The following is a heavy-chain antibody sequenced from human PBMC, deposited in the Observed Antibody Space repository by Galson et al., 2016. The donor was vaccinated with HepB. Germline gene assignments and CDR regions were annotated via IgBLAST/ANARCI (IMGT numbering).Heavy chain of an antibody. J-gene: IGHJ5*02. V-gene: IGHV3-9*01. CDR1: GFTFDDYA. Sequence: SLRLSCAASGFTFDDYAMHWVRQAPGKGLEWVSGISWNSGSIGYADSVKGRFTISRDNAKNSLYLQMNSLRVEDTAFYYCAKDSGPRPASNWFDPWGQGTLVTVSS. CDR2: ISWNSGSI. D-gene: IGHD5-12*01. CDR3: AKDSGPRPASNWFDP.